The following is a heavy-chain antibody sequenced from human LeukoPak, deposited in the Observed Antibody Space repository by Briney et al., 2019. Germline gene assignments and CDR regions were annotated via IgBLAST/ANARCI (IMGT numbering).Heavy chain of an antibody. CDR2: ISYDGSNK. CDR3: AKGHSSGWYWIYCQH. Sequence: GGSLRLSCAASGFTFSSYGMHWVRQAPGKGLEWVAVISYDGSNKYYADSVKGRFTISRDNSKNTLYLQMNSLRAEDTAVYYCAKGHSSGWYWIYCQHWGQGTLVTVSS. J-gene: IGHJ1*01. D-gene: IGHD6-19*01. CDR1: GFTFSSYG. V-gene: IGHV3-30*18.